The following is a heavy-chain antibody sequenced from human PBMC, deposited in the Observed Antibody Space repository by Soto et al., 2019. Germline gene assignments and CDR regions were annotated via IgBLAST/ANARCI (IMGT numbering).Heavy chain of an antibody. CDR2: IYPGDSDT. V-gene: IGHV5-51*01. D-gene: IGHD6-19*01. CDR1: GWKVSTWHNLTSYW. Sequence: ESLQISGMGSGWKVSTWHNLTSYWINWVRQMPGKGLEWMGIIYPGDSDTRYSPSFQGQVTISADKSISTAYLQWSSLKASDTAMYYCARHFHRHSSGWYYDDVYYFDYWGQGTLVTAPQ. CDR3: ARHFHRHSSGWYYDDVYYFDY. J-gene: IGHJ4*02.